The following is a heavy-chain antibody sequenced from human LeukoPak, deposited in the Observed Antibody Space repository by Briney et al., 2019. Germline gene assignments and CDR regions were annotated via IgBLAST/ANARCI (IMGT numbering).Heavy chain of an antibody. J-gene: IGHJ6*02. Sequence: PSETLSLTCTVSGGSISSDYWSWIRQPPGKGLEWIGFICYSGSTNYNPSLKSQVTMSVDTSKNQFSLKLTSVTAADTAIYYCARQVPSSDGYYYYGMDVWGQGTTVTVSS. V-gene: IGHV4-59*08. CDR3: ARQVPSSDGYYYYGMDV. D-gene: IGHD3-10*01. CDR1: GGSISSDY. CDR2: ICYSGST.